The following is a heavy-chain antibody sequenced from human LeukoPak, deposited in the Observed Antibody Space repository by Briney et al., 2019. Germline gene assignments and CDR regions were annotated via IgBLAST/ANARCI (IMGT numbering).Heavy chain of an antibody. CDR3: ATFGVLEYYYGMDV. CDR2: FDPEDGET. Sequence: ASVKVSCKVSGYTLTELSMHWVRQAPGKGLGGWEGFDPEDGETIYAQKFQGRVTMTENTSTDTAYMELSSLRSEDTAVYYCATFGVLEYYYGMDVWGQGTTVTVSS. CDR1: GYTLTELS. J-gene: IGHJ6*02. D-gene: IGHD3-16*01. V-gene: IGHV1-24*01.